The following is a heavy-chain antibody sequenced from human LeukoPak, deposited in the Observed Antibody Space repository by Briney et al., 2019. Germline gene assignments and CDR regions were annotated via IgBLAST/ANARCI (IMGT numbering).Heavy chain of an antibody. J-gene: IGHJ6*02. CDR3: ARDVWDIVVVPAAIGGNYYYYGMDV. D-gene: IGHD2-2*02. V-gene: IGHV3-30-3*01. CDR1: GFTVSSYA. CDR2: ISYDGSNK. Sequence: GGSLRLSCAASGFTVSSYAMHWVRQAPGKGLEWVAVISYDGSNKYYADSVKGRFTISRDNSKNTLYLQINSLRAEDTAVYYCARDVWDIVVVPAAIGGNYYYYGMDVWGQGTTVTVSS.